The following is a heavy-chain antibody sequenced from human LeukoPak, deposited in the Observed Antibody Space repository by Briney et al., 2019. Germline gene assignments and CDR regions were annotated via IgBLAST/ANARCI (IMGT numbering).Heavy chain of an antibody. CDR2: ISSFSGTI. CDR1: GITFSSYS. CDR3: AKDFYSGSSP. D-gene: IGHD1-26*01. Sequence: PGGSLRLSCVASGITFSSYSMNWVRQAPGKGLEWVSYISSFSGTINYADSVKGRFTISRDNSKNTLFLQMNSLRTEDTAVYYCAKDFYSGSSPWGQGTLVTVSS. J-gene: IGHJ5*02. V-gene: IGHV3-48*01.